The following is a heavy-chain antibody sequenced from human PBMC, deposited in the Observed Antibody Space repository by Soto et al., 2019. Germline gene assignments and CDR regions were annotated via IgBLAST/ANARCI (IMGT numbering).Heavy chain of an antibody. J-gene: IGHJ4*02. CDR1: GGSISSSNW. Sequence: SETLSLTCAVSGGSISSSNWWSWVRQPPGKGLEWIGEIYHSGSTNYNPSLKSRVTISVDKSKNQFPLKLSSLTAAATAVYYCARAEYSSSSVDYWGQGNLVTVSS. D-gene: IGHD6-6*01. CDR3: ARAEYSSSSVDY. V-gene: IGHV4-4*02. CDR2: IYHSGST.